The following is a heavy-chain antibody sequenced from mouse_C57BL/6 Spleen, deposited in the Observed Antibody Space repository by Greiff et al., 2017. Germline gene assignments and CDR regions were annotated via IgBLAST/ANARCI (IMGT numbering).Heavy chain of an antibody. Sequence: QVQLKESDAELVKPGASVKISCKVSGYTFTDHTIHWMKQRPEQGLEWIGYIYPRDGSTKYNEKFKGKATLTADKSSSTAYMQLNSLTSEDSAVYFCARRNKAYYKEVGAMDYWGQGTSVTVSS. CDR1: GYTFTDHT. CDR2: IYPRDGST. CDR3: ARRNKAYYKEVGAMDY. D-gene: IGHD2-12*01. J-gene: IGHJ4*01. V-gene: IGHV1-78*01.